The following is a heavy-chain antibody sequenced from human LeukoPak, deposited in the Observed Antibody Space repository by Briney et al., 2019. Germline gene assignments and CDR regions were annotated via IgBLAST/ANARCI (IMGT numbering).Heavy chain of an antibody. CDR2: INSDGSST. CDR1: GLTFSSYW. CDR3: ARDCSSSSCYRSGFDP. Sequence: PGGSLRLSCAASGLTFSSYWMHWVRQAPGKGLVWVSRINSDGSSTNYADSVKGRFTISRDNAKNTLYLQMNSLRAGDTAMYYCARDCSSSSCYRSGFDPWGQGTLVTVSS. V-gene: IGHV3-74*01. J-gene: IGHJ5*02. D-gene: IGHD2-2*02.